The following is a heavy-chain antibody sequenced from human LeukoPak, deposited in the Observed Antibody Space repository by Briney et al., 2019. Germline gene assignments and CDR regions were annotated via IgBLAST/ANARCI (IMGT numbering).Heavy chain of an antibody. CDR3: ASSPAYSSSWYFDY. J-gene: IGHJ4*02. CDR1: GGSISSYY. D-gene: IGHD6-13*01. V-gene: IGHV4-59*08. CDR2: IYYSGST. Sequence: PSETLSLTCTVSGGSISSYYWSWIRQSPGKGLEWIGYIYYSGSTNYNPSLKSRVTISVDTSKNQFSLKLSSVTAADTAVYYCASSPAYSSSWYFDYWGQGTLVTVSS.